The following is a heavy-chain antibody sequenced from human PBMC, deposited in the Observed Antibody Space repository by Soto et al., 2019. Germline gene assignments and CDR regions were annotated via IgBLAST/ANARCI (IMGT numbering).Heavy chain of an antibody. V-gene: IGHV3-7*01. Sequence: PGGSLRLSCAASGFTFSNYWMSWVRQAPGKGLEWVANIKQDGSERFYVDSVKGRFTISRDNAKNSLYLQMNSLRAEDTAVYYCARDETYYYGSGPVGGQGTLVTVSS. CDR3: ARDETYYYGSGPV. CDR2: IKQDGSER. CDR1: GFTFSNYW. D-gene: IGHD3-10*01. J-gene: IGHJ1*01.